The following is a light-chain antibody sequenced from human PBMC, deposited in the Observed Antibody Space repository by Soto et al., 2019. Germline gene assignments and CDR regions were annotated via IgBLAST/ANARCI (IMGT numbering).Light chain of an antibody. CDR2: AAS. CDR1: QSISSY. Sequence: DIQMTQSPSSLSASVGDRVTITCRASQSISSYFNWYQQKPGKAPQLLIYAASSLQSGVPSRFSGSGSGTDFTLTISSLQPEDFATYYCQQSYSTPRTFGQGTKVEIK. J-gene: IGKJ1*01. V-gene: IGKV1-39*01. CDR3: QQSYSTPRT.